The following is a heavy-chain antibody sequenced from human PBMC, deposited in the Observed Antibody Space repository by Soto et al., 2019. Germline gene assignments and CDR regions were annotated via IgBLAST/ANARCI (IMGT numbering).Heavy chain of an antibody. CDR1: GFTFSSYG. D-gene: IGHD5-12*01. CDR2: ISYDGSNK. CDR3: AKLPVAIVATISY. Sequence: QVQLVESGGGVVQPGRSLRLSCAASGFTFSSYGMHWVRQAPGKGLEWVAVISYDGSNKYYADSVKGRFTISRDNSKNTLYLQMNSLRAEDTAVYYCAKLPVAIVATISYWVQGTLVTVSS. V-gene: IGHV3-30*18. J-gene: IGHJ4*02.